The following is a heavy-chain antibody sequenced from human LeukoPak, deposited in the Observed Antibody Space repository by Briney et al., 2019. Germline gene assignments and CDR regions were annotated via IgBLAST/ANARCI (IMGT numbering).Heavy chain of an antibody. Sequence: SQTLSLTCTVSGGSISSGGYYWSWIRQHPGEGLEWIGYIYYSGSTYYNPSLKSRVTISVDTSKNQFSLKLSSVTAADTAVYYCARSGPEQLVLDGWFDPWGQGTLVTVSS. V-gene: IGHV4-31*03. J-gene: IGHJ5*02. CDR2: IYYSGST. D-gene: IGHD6-6*01. CDR1: GGSISSGGYY. CDR3: ARSGPEQLVLDGWFDP.